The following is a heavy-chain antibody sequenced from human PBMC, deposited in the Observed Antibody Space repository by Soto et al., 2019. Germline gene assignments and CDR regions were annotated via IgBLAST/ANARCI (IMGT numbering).Heavy chain of an antibody. J-gene: IGHJ4*02. CDR1: GFTFSDYW. V-gene: IGHV3-74*01. Sequence: EVQLVESGGNLVQPGGSLRLSCAASGFTFSDYWMHWVRQAPGKGLVWVSRIYTDGSRTNYADSVKGRFTISRDNAKNTVYLQMDSLRDEDTAVYYCARGSRGEYRKDDWGQGTLVTVSS. CDR2: IYTDGSRT. D-gene: IGHD3-10*01. CDR3: ARGSRGEYRKDD.